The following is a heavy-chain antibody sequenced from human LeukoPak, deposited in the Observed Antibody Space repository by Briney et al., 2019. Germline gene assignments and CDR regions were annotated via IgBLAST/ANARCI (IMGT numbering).Heavy chain of an antibody. D-gene: IGHD3-22*01. J-gene: IGHJ4*02. V-gene: IGHV3-43*02. Sequence: GGSLRLSCAASGFTFSSYWMHWVRQAPGKGLEWVSLISGDGGSTYYADSVKGRFTISRDNSKNSLYLQMNSLRTEDTALYYCAKDMYYYDSSAFDYWGQGTLVTVSS. CDR2: ISGDGGST. CDR1: GFTFSSYW. CDR3: AKDMYYYDSSAFDY.